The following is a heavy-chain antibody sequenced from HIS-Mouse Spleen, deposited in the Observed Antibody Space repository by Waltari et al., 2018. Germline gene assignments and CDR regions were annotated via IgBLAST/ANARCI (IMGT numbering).Heavy chain of an antibody. CDR2: IYYSGST. D-gene: IGHD6-13*01. Sequence: QLQLQESGPGLVKPSETLSLTCTVSGGSISSSSYYWGWIRQPPGKGLGGIGSIYYSGSTYSNPSLKSRVTISVDTSKNPFSLKLSSVTAADTAVYYCAREIPYSSSWYDWYFDLWGRGTLVTVSS. V-gene: IGHV4-39*07. CDR3: AREIPYSSSWYDWYFDL. J-gene: IGHJ2*01. CDR1: GGSISSSSYY.